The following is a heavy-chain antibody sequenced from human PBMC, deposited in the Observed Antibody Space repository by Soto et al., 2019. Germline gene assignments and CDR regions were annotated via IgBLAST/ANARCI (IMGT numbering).Heavy chain of an antibody. CDR2: ISSSSSTI. Sequence: GGSLRLSCAASGFTFSSYSMNWVRQAPGKGLEWVSYISSSSSTIYYADSVKGRFTISRDNAKNLLYLQMNSLGAEDTAVYYCARDGPNRGIAAAGPPPPKNYYYYYMDVWGKGTTVTVSS. CDR3: ARDGPNRGIAAAGPPPPKNYYYYYMDV. CDR1: GFTFSSYS. V-gene: IGHV3-48*01. D-gene: IGHD6-13*01. J-gene: IGHJ6*03.